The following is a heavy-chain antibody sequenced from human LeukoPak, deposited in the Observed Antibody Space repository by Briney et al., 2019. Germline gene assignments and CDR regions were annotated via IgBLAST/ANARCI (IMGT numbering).Heavy chain of an antibody. D-gene: IGHD3-22*01. CDR3: ASRYYYDSSGYYPHNWFDP. J-gene: IGHJ5*02. CDR1: GYSISSGYY. V-gene: IGHV4-38-2*02. CDR2: IYHSGST. Sequence: SETLSLTCTVSGYSISSGYYWGWIRQPPGKGLQWIGSIYHSGSTSYNPSLKSRVNISVDSSKYQFSLKLSSVTAADTAVYYGASRYYYDSSGYYPHNWFDPWGQGTLVTVSS.